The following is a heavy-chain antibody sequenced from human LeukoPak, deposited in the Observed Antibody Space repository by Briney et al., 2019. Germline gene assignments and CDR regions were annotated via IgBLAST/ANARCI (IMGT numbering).Heavy chain of an antibody. D-gene: IGHD6-13*01. J-gene: IGHJ4*02. CDR2: IYYSGST. CDR3: ARATPLVGPQQLHFDY. Sequence: SETLSLTCTVSGGSISSSSYYWGWIRQPPGKGLEWIGSIYYSGSTYYNPSLKSRVTISVDRSKNQFSLKLSSVTAADTAVYYCARATPLVGPQQLHFDYWGQGTLVTVSS. CDR1: GGSISSSSYY. V-gene: IGHV4-39*07.